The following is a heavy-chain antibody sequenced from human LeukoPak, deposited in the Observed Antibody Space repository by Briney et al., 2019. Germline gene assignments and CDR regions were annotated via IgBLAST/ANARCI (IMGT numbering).Heavy chain of an antibody. CDR1: GGSFSGYY. V-gene: IGHV4-34*01. Sequence: SETLSPTCAVYGGSFSGYYWSWIRQPPGKGLEWIGEINHSGSTNYNPSLKSRVTISVDTSKNQFSLKLSSVTAADTAVYYCARGRVLVRGGSDFDYWGQGTLVTVSS. D-gene: IGHD3-10*01. CDR2: INHSGST. CDR3: ARGRVLVRGGSDFDY. J-gene: IGHJ4*02.